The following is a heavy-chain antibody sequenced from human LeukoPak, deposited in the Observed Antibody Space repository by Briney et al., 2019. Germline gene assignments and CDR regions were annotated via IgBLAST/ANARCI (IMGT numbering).Heavy chain of an antibody. CDR1: GFTFSSYG. Sequence: SGGSLRLSCAASGFTFSSYGMHWVRQAPGKGLEWVAFIRYVGSNKYYADSVKGRFTISRDNSKNTLYLQMNSLRAEDTAVYYCAKDTDSSGYYLRGFDYWGQGTLVTVSS. D-gene: IGHD3-22*01. J-gene: IGHJ4*02. CDR2: IRYVGSNK. V-gene: IGHV3-30*02. CDR3: AKDTDSSGYYLRGFDY.